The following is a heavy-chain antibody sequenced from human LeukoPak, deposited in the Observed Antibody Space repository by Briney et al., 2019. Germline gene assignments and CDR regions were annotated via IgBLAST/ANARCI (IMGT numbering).Heavy chain of an antibody. Sequence: GSLRLSCAASGFTFSSYAMRWVRQAPGKGLEWVSVIYSGGSTYYADSVKGRFTISRDNSKNTLYLQMNSLRAEDTAVYYCASSITLGPFDYWGQGTLVTVSS. D-gene: IGHD2/OR15-2a*01. J-gene: IGHJ4*02. CDR1: GFTFSSYA. CDR2: IYSGGST. V-gene: IGHV3-53*01. CDR3: ASSITLGPFDY.